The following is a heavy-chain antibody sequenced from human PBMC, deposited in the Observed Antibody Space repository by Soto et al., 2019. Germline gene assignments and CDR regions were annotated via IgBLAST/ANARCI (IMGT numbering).Heavy chain of an antibody. CDR1: GAAFRGYY. CDR2: INHSGST. J-gene: IGHJ5*02. D-gene: IGHD3-22*01. Sequence: LSLTRAVYGAAFRGYYWSRIREPPGKGLEWIGEINHSGSTNYNPSLKSRVTISVHTCKNQLSLQLSYVTAPHTAVYYRARYSTKGSGYFRWFDPWGQGTLVTVPS. V-gene: IGHV4-34*01. CDR3: ARYSTKGSGYFRWFDP.